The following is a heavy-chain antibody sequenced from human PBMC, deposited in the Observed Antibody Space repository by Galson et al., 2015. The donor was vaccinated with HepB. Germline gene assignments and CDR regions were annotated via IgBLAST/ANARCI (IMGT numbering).Heavy chain of an antibody. J-gene: IGHJ6*02. Sequence: LRLSCAASGFTFSSYAMSWVRQAPGKGLEWVSGISDSGGNKYYADSVKGRFTISRDNSKNTLYLQMNSLRAEDTAVYYCARGVVPRDILTGYGDYYYYYGMDVWGQGTTVTVSS. CDR2: ISDSGGNK. V-gene: IGHV3-23*01. CDR3: ARGVVPRDILTGYGDYYYYYGMDV. CDR1: GFTFSSYA. D-gene: IGHD3-9*01.